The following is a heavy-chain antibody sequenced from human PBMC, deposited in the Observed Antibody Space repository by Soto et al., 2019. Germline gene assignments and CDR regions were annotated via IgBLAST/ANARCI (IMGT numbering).Heavy chain of an antibody. D-gene: IGHD3-22*01. Sequence: GGSLRLSCGASGFTFRSYAMHWVRQTPGKGLEWVAVISYDGSNKHYADSVKGRFSISRDNSKNMLYLQMDSLSTEDTAAYYCVRSMIIVVRLIGLDYWGQGTLVTVSS. CDR2: ISYDGSNK. CDR3: VRSMIIVVRLIGLDY. J-gene: IGHJ4*02. V-gene: IGHV3-30-3*01. CDR1: GFTFRSYA.